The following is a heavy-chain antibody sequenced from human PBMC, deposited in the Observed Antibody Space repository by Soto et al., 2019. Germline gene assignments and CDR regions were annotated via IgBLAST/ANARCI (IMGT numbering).Heavy chain of an antibody. CDR1: GGAFNGDY. CDR3: ARHGSDSGWFFFDP. Sequence: SETLSLTCSLSGGAFNGDYWSWIRQPPGKGLEWIGFVSYSGSADYHPSLKSRVTISIDTSKNQFSLKMISVTAADTAVYYCARHGSDSGWFFFDPWGQGALVTVSS. CDR2: VSYSGSA. J-gene: IGHJ5*02. V-gene: IGHV4-59*08. D-gene: IGHD6-19*01.